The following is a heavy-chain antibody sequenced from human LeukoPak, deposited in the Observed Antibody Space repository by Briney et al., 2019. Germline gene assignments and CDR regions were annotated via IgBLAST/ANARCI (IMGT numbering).Heavy chain of an antibody. D-gene: IGHD3-22*01. CDR1: GGTFSSYA. J-gene: IGHJ3*02. CDR3: ARDVYYDSSGYYGNHAFDI. V-gene: IGHV7-4-1*02. Sequence: VASVKVSCKASGGTFSSYAISWVRQAPGQGLEWMGWINTNTGNPTYAQGFTGRFVFSLDTSVSTAYLQISSLKAEDTAVYYCARDVYYDSSGYYGNHAFDIWGQGTMVTVSS. CDR2: INTNTGNP.